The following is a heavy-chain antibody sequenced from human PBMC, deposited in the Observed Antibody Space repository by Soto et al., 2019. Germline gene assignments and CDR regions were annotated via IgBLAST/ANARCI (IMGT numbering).Heavy chain of an antibody. J-gene: IGHJ6*02. Sequence: GGSLSLSCAASGFTFSSYGMYWVRQAPGQGLVGVAVVSYDGSNKYYADSVERRFTISVDNSKNTLYLQMNSLRAEDTAVYYCAKDLVVAAPSITYYYYYGMDVWGQGATVTVSS. D-gene: IGHD2-15*01. V-gene: IGHV3-30*18. CDR2: VSYDGSNK. CDR3: AKDLVVAAPSITYYYYYGMDV. CDR1: GFTFSSYG.